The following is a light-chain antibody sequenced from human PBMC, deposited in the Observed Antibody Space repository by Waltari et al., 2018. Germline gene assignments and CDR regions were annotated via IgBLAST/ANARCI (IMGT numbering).Light chain of an antibody. CDR2: EVS. CDR3: CSYAGDYSWI. Sequence: QSALTQPRSVSGSPGQSVTIPCTGAGSAVGGYNYVSWYQQPPGKAPKLMLEEVSKGPSGVPDRFSGSKSGNTASLTISGLQAEDEADYYCCSYAGDYSWIFGGGTKVTVL. V-gene: IGLV2-11*01. CDR1: GSAVGGYNY. J-gene: IGLJ2*01.